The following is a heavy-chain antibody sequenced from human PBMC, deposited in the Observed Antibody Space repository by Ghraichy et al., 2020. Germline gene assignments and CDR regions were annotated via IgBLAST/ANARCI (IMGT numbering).Heavy chain of an antibody. J-gene: IGHJ4*02. CDR1: GGSISSYY. CDR3: AREGYYDSSGYYYRDYYFDY. D-gene: IGHD3-22*01. CDR2: IYYSGST. V-gene: IGHV4-59*01. Sequence: SQTLSLTCTVSGGSISSYYWSWIRQPPGKGLEWIGYIYYSGSTNYNPSLKSRVTISVDTSKNQFSLKLSSVTAADTAVYYCAREGYYDSSGYYYRDYYFDYWGQGTLVTVSS.